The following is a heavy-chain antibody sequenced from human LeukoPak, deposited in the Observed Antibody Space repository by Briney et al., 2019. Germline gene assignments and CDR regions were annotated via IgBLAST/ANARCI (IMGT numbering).Heavy chain of an antibody. CDR1: GFTFSSHS. CDR3: ASEPRDYYDSSGSL. J-gene: IGHJ4*02. D-gene: IGHD3-22*01. V-gene: IGHV3-21*01. Sequence: GGSLRLSCAASGFTFSSHSMNWVRQAPGKGLEWVSSISSSSSYIYYADSVKGRFTISRDNAKNSLYLQMNSLRAEDTAVYYCASEPRDYYDSSGSLWGQGTLVTVSS. CDR2: ISSSSSYI.